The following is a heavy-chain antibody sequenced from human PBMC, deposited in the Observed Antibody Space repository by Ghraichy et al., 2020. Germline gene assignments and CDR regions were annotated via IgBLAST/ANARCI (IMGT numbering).Heavy chain of an antibody. CDR1: GGSVTSDPYS. V-gene: IGHV4-30-2*01. Sequence: SETLSLTCIVSGGSVTSDPYSWTRVRQPSGKGLEWIGYIYHSGSAFSNPSLKSRVAISVDRSENQFSLKLSSVSAADTGVYYCAVLASNGVDVWGQGTKVTVSS. J-gene: IGHJ6*02. CDR2: IYHSGSA. D-gene: IGHD3-3*01. CDR3: AVLASNGVDV.